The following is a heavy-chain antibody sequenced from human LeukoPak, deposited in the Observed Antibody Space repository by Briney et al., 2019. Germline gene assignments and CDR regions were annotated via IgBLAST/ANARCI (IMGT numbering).Heavy chain of an antibody. CDR2: SYYSGST. D-gene: IGHD6-13*01. CDR1: GGSISSYY. V-gene: IGHV4-59*01. Sequence: SETLSLTCTVSGGSISSYYWSWIRQPPGKGLEWLGNSYYSGSTKYNPSLKSRVTISVDTSKNQFSLKVNSVTAADTAVYYCAGDDSSSWWSYWGQGTLVTVSS. CDR3: AGDDSSSWWSY. J-gene: IGHJ4*02.